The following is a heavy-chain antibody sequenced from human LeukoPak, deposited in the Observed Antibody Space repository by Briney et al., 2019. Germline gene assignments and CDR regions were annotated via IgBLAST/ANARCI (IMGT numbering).Heavy chain of an antibody. J-gene: IGHJ5*02. V-gene: IGHV3-21*04. Sequence: PGGSLRLSCAASGFTFSSYSMNWVRQAPGKGLEWVSSISSSSSYIYYADSVKGRFTISRDNAKNSLYLQMNSLRAEDTAVYFCVKTFQYSSNWYDHWGQGTLVTVSS. CDR2: ISSSSSYI. CDR1: GFTFSSYS. D-gene: IGHD6-6*01. CDR3: VKTFQYSSNWYDH.